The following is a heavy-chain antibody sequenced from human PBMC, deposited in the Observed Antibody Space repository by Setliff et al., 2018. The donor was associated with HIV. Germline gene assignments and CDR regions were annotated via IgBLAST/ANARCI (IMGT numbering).Heavy chain of an antibody. CDR2: IYYSGSP. CDR1: GGSISSSSYY. J-gene: IGHJ5*02. Sequence: SETLSLTCIVSGGSISSSSYYWGWIRQPPGKGLEWIGSIYYSGSPYYNPSLKSRVTISVDTSKNQFSLKLSSVTAADTAVYYCARTYYYGSGSSNWFDPWGQGTLVTVSS. D-gene: IGHD3-10*01. V-gene: IGHV4-39*01. CDR3: ARTYYYGSGSSNWFDP.